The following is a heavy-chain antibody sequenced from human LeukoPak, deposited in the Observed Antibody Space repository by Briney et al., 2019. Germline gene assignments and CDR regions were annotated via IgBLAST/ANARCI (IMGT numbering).Heavy chain of an antibody. V-gene: IGHV4-34*01. CDR1: GRSFSGYY. CDR3: ARDVAAAGTLGLYYFDY. D-gene: IGHD6-13*01. CDR2: INHSGST. J-gene: IGHJ4*02. Sequence: SETLSLTXAVYGRSFSGYYWSWIRQPPGKGLEWIGEINHSGSTNYNPSLKSRVTISVDTSKNQFSLKLSSVTAADTAVYYCARDVAAAGTLGLYYFDYWGQGTLVTVSS.